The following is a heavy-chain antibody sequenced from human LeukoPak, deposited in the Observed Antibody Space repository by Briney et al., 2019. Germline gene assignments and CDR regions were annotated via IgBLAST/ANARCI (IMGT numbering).Heavy chain of an antibody. V-gene: IGHV4-59*01. CDR3: ARYSSSGLDY. CDR1: GGSIRSYH. D-gene: IGHD6-19*01. CDR2: IYNSGST. Sequence: SETLSLTCTVSGGSIRSYHWSWIGQLPGKGLEWIGYIYNSGSTNYSPSLKSRVTISVDTSKNQFSLKLSSVTAEDTAVYYCARYSSSGLDYWGQGTLVTVSS. J-gene: IGHJ4*02.